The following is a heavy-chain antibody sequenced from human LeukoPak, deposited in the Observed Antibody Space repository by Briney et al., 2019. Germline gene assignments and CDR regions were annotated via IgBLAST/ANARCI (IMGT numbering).Heavy chain of an antibody. CDR1: GYTFTCYY. D-gene: IGHD3-22*01. Sequence: GASVKVSCKASGYTFTCYYMHWVRQAPGQGLEWMGIINPSGGSTSYAQKFQGRVTMTRDTSTSTVYMELSSLRSEDTAVYYCARDLGGYYYDSSGYYGLDYWGQGTLVTVSS. J-gene: IGHJ4*02. CDR3: ARDLGGYYYDSSGYYGLDY. V-gene: IGHV1-46*01. CDR2: INPSGGST.